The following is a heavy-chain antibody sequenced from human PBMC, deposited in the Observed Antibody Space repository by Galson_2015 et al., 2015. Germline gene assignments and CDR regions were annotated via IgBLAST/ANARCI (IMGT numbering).Heavy chain of an antibody. CDR1: GFPFSRHG. Sequence: LRLSCAGSGFPFSRHGIHWVRQAPGKGLEWVAVIWYDGSNEDYADSVKGRFTISRDNSKNTVSLQMYSLRVEDAAVYYCARESFWNGAEDDDFGLDVWGQGTTVTVSS. CDR2: IWYDGSNE. J-gene: IGHJ6*02. D-gene: IGHD3-3*01. V-gene: IGHV3-33*01. CDR3: ARESFWNGAEDDDFGLDV.